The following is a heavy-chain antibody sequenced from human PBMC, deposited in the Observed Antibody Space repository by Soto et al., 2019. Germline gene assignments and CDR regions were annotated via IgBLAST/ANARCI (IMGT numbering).Heavy chain of an antibody. J-gene: IGHJ3*02. V-gene: IGHV3-66*04. CDR2: IYSGGTT. CDR1: GFSVSTNY. Sequence: PGGSLRLSCAASGFSVSTNYMSWVRQAPGKGLEWISVIYSGGTTYYADSVKGRFTISRDNSKNTLYLQMNSLRAEDTAVYYCARPRGIVVIITASDAFDIWGQGTMVTVSS. D-gene: IGHD3-22*01. CDR3: ARPRGIVVIITASDAFDI.